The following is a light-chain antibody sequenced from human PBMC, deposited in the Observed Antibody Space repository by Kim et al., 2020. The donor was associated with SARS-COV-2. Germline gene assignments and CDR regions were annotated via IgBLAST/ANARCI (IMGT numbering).Light chain of an antibody. Sequence: ASVGDRVSISCRAIQSIAFYLNWYQQKPGKAPNLLIYDASSLQSGVPSRFSASGSGTDFTLTIASLQPEDFATYYCQQSSITPLTFGGGTKVDIK. CDR3: QQSSITPLT. V-gene: IGKV1-39*01. CDR2: DAS. CDR1: QSIAFY. J-gene: IGKJ4*01.